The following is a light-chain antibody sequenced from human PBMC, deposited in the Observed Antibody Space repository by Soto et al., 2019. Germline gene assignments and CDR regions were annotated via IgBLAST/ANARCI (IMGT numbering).Light chain of an antibody. V-gene: IGKV3-20*01. CDR1: QSVSSSS. J-gene: IGKJ3*01. Sequence: EIVLTQSPGTLSLSPGERATLSCRASQSVSSSSLAWYQHKPGQAPRLLIYDASSRATGIPDRFSGSGSGTDFTLTISRLEPEDFAVYYCQQYGNSPLTFGRGTKVDIK. CDR2: DAS. CDR3: QQYGNSPLT.